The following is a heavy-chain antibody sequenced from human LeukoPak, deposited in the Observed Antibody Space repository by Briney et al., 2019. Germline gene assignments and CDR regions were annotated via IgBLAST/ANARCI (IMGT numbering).Heavy chain of an antibody. D-gene: IGHD4-17*01. CDR1: GFTFSSYG. V-gene: IGHV3-30*02. CDR3: AKRTTGKGTVTIDY. CDR2: IRYDGSNK. Sequence: GGSLRLSCAASGFTFSSYGMHWLRQAPGKGLEWVAFIRYDGSNKYYADSVKGRFTISRDNSKNTLYLQMNSLSAEDTAVYYCAKRTTGKGTVTIDYWGQGTLVTVSS. J-gene: IGHJ4*02.